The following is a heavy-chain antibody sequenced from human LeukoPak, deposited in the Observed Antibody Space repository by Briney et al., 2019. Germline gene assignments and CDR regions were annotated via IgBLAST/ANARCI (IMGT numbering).Heavy chain of an antibody. V-gene: IGHV1-8*01. CDR2: MNPNSGNT. Sequence: GASVKVSCKASGYTFTSYDINWVRQATGQGLEWMGWMNPNSGNTGYAQKFQGRITMTRNTSIITAYMELSSLRSEDTAVYYCSRDSGYCSGGSCWYFDFWGQGTLVTVSA. D-gene: IGHD2-15*01. J-gene: IGHJ4*02. CDR3: SRDSGYCSGGSCWYFDF. CDR1: GYTFTSYD.